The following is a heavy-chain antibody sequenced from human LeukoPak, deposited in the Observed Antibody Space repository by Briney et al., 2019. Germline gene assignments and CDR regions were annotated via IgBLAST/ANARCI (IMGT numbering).Heavy chain of an antibody. D-gene: IGHD1-26*01. CDR2: IYYSGST. CDR1: GGSISSYY. J-gene: IGHJ3*02. V-gene: IGHV4-59*01. CDR3: ARGPIVGATNAFDI. Sequence: SETLSLTCTVSGGSISSYYWSWIRQPPGNGLDWIGYIYYSGSTNYNPSLKSRVTISVDTSKNQFSLKLSSVTAADTAVYYCARGPIVGATNAFDIWGQGTMVTVSS.